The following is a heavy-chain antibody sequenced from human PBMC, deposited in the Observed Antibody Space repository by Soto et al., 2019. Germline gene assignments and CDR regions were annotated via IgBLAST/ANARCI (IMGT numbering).Heavy chain of an antibody. J-gene: IGHJ4*02. CDR3: AAQYSSSWYLGGYYFDY. Sequence: ASVKVSCKASGYTFTSYAMHWVRQAPGQRLEWMGWINAGNGNTKYSQKFQGRVTITRDTSASTAYMELSSLRSEDTAVYYCAAQYSSSWYLGGYYFDYWGQGTLVTVSS. D-gene: IGHD6-13*01. CDR2: INAGNGNT. CDR1: GYTFTSYA. V-gene: IGHV1-3*01.